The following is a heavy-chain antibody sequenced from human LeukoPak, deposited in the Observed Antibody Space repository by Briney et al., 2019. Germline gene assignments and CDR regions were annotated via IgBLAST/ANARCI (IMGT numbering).Heavy chain of an antibody. Sequence: GGSLRLSCAASGFTFSSYAMSWVRQVPGKGLEWVSAISGSGDSTYYADSVKGRFTISRDNAKNSLYLQVNSLRADDTAIYYCARGPPLFDPWGQGTLVTVSS. CDR1: GFTFSSYA. CDR3: ARGPPLFDP. CDR2: ISGSGDST. V-gene: IGHV3-23*01. J-gene: IGHJ5*02.